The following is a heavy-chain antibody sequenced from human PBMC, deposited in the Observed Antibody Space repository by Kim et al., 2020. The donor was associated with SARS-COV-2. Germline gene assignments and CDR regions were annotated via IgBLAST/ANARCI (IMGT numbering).Heavy chain of an antibody. J-gene: IGHJ6*02. D-gene: IGHD1-26*01. Sequence: GGSLRLSCAASGFTFSSYAMSWVRQAPGKGLEWVSAISGSGGSTYYADSVKGRFTISRDNSKNTLYLQMNSLRAEDTAVYYCAKDPREPKPNYYYGMDVWGPGTTVPVPS. V-gene: IGHV3-23*01. CDR3: AKDPREPKPNYYYGMDV. CDR2: ISGSGGST. CDR1: GFTFSSYA.